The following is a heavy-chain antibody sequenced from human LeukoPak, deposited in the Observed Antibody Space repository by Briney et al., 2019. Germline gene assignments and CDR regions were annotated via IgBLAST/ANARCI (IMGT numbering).Heavy chain of an antibody. D-gene: IGHD3-3*01. CDR1: GYSISSGYY. Sequence: PSETLSLTCAVSGYSISSGYYWAWIRQPPGKGLEWIGSIYHSVSTYYNPSLKSRVTISVNTSKNQFSLRLSSVTAADTAVYYCARLSFLGVAHPSYWGQGTLVTVSS. CDR2: IYHSVST. J-gene: IGHJ4*02. V-gene: IGHV4-38-2*01. CDR3: ARLSFLGVAHPSY.